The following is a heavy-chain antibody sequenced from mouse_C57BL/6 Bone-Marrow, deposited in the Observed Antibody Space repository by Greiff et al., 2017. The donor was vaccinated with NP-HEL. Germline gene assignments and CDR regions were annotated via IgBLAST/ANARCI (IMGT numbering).Heavy chain of an antibody. V-gene: IGHV1-54*01. D-gene: IGHD2-4*01. CDR3: ARGVYYDYGWFAY. CDR1: GYAFTNYL. Sequence: QVQLQQSGAELVRPGTSVKVSCKASGYAFTNYLIEWVKQRPGQGLEWIGVINPGSGGTNYNEKFQGKATLTADKSSSTAYMQLSSLTSEDSAVYFCARGVYYDYGWFAYGGQGTLVTVSA. J-gene: IGHJ3*01. CDR2: INPGSGGT.